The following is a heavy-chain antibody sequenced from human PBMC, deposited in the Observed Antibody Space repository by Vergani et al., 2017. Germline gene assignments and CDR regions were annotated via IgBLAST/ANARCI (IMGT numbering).Heavy chain of an antibody. CDR1: GFTFSTYA. Sequence: EVQLLESGGGLVKPGGSLRLSCAASGFTFSTYAMSWVRQAPGKGLEWVSVISGSVDNTYYADSVKGRFTTSRDNSKNTLYLQMNSLRAEDTAVYYCAKDRRQAAATPEAFDYWGQGTLVTVSS. J-gene: IGHJ4*02. V-gene: IGHV3-23*01. D-gene: IGHD6-13*01. CDR3: AKDRRQAAATPEAFDY. CDR2: ISGSVDNT.